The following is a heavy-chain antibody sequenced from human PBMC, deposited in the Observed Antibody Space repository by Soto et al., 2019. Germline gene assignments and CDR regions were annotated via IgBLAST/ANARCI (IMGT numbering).Heavy chain of an antibody. V-gene: IGHV3-21*01. D-gene: IGHD2-15*01. CDR2: ISSSSTYI. J-gene: IGHJ5*02. Sequence: EVQLVESGGGLVKPGGSLRLSCAASGFTFSSYSMNWVRQAPGKGLEWVSSISSSSTYIYYADSVKGRFTISRDNAKNSLYLQMNGLRAEDTALYYCAVIGVVAATHWFDPWGQGTLVTVSS. CDR3: AVIGVVAATHWFDP. CDR1: GFTFSSYS.